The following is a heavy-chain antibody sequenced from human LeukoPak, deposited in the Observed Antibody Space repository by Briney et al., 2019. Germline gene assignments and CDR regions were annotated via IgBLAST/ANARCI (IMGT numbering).Heavy chain of an antibody. CDR3: ATAPTLYSGSYFFDS. CDR1: GGTFSTYV. CDR2: IIPVFGTA. J-gene: IGHJ4*02. D-gene: IGHD1-26*01. V-gene: IGHV1-69*06. Sequence: SVKVSCKASGGTFSTYVISWVRQAPGQGLEWMGGIIPVFGTANYAEKFQDRVTITADKSTSTAYMELSSLRSEDTAVYYCATAPTLYSGSYFFDSWGQGTLVTVSS.